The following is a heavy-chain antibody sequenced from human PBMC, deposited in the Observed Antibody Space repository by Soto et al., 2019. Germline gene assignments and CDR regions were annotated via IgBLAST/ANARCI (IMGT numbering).Heavy chain of an antibody. D-gene: IGHD6-13*01. CDR3: ARDLAAAVSYGMDV. CDR1: GFTFSRHS. V-gene: IGHV3-21*01. CDR2: ISSSSSYI. Sequence: GGSLRLSCAASGFTFSRHSMNWVRQAPGKGLEWVSSISSSSSYIYYADSVKGRFTISGDDAKNSLYLQMNSLRAEDTAVYYCARDLAAAVSYGMDVWGQGTTVTVSS. J-gene: IGHJ6*02.